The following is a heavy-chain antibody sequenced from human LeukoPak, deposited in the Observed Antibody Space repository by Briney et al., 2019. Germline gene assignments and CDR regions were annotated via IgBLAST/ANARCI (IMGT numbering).Heavy chain of an antibody. J-gene: IGHJ4*02. CDR1: GFTFSSYG. V-gene: IGHV3-33*01. CDR2: IWYDGSNK. D-gene: IGHD5-18*01. Sequence: QPGGSLRLSCVASGFTFSSYGMHWVRQAPGKGLEWVTLIWYDGSNKYYADSVKGRFAISRDNSKNTVYLHMNSLRVEDTAVYYCAREMTQGGGYTYGLDYWGQGTLVTVSS. CDR3: AREMTQGGGYTYGLDY.